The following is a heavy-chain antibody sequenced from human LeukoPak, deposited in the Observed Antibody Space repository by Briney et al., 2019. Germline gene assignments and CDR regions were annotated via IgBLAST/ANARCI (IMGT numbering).Heavy chain of an antibody. D-gene: IGHD6-19*01. CDR2: ISSSSSYI. CDR1: GFTFSSYS. V-gene: IGHV3-21*01. Sequence: KAGGSLRLSCAASGFTFSSYSMNWVRQAPGKGLEWVSSISSSSSYIYYADSVKGRFTISRDNAKNSLYLQMNSLRAEDTAVYYCARVIAVAGIFEQDHYYYYGMDVWGQGTTVTVSS. J-gene: IGHJ6*02. CDR3: ARVIAVAGIFEQDHYYYYGMDV.